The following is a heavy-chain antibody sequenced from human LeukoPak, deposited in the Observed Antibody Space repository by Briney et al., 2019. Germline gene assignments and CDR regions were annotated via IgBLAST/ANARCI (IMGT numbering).Heavy chain of an antibody. CDR2: IYSGGST. V-gene: IGHV3-53*01. CDR3: VLTKTGYYYSNYFDY. CDR1: GFTVSSNH. Sequence: TGGSLRLSCAASGFTVSSNHMSWVRQAPGKGLEWVSVIYSGGSTYYADSVKGRFTISSDNSKNTLYLQMNSLRAEDTAVYYCVLTKTGYYYSNYFDYWGQGTLVTVSS. J-gene: IGHJ4*02. D-gene: IGHD3-22*01.